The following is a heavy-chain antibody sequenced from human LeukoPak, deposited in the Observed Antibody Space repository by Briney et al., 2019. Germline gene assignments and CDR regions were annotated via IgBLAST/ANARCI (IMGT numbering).Heavy chain of an antibody. CDR2: ISGSGGST. J-gene: IGHJ4*02. CDR3: AKTTTVISRYFDY. D-gene: IGHD4-11*01. V-gene: IGHV3-23*01. CDR1: GFTFSSYA. Sequence: GGSLRLSCAASGFTFSSYAMSWVRQAPGKGLEWASAISGSGGSTYYADSVEGRFTISRDNSKNTLYLQMNSLRAEDTAVYYCAKTTTVISRYFDYWGQGTLVTVSS.